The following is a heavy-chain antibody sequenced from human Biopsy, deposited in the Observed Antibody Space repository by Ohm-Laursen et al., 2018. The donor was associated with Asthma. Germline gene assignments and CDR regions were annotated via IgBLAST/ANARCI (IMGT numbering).Heavy chain of an antibody. D-gene: IGHD6-13*01. J-gene: IGHJ5*02. Sequence: GTLSLTCTVSPGSINDYYWNWIRQFPAKGLEWIGYVHSSGSTRFNPSLKSRVTVSVDTSVDQVSLKLSSVSAPDTAIYYCARATSTWSQSGPHFFDHWGPGTLVTVSS. CDR1: PGSINDYY. V-gene: IGHV4-59*01. CDR3: ARATSTWSQSGPHFFDH. CDR2: VHSSGST.